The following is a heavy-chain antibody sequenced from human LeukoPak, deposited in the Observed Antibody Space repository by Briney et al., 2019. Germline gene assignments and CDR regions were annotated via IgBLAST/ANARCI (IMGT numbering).Heavy chain of an antibody. CDR2: INRRGDII. CDR3: ARDTPAVIITPYY. Sequence: GGSLRLSCAASGFTFSSYEMNWIRQAPGKGLEWVSYINRRGDIIQYADSVRDRFTISRDNGKNSLYLQMNSLRAEDTAVYYCARDTPAVIITPYYWGQGTLVTVSS. V-gene: IGHV3-48*03. D-gene: IGHD2-15*01. CDR1: GFTFSSYE. J-gene: IGHJ4*02.